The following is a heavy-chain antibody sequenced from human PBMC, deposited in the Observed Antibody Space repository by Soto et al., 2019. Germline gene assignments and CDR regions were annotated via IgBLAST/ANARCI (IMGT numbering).Heavy chain of an antibody. CDR1: GGSISSYY. CDR3: ARGGIVGATGWFDP. CDR2: IYYSGST. Sequence: QVQLQESGPGLVKPSETLSLTCTVSGGSISSYYWSWIRQPPGKGLEWIGYIYYSGSTNYNPSLKSRGTISVDTSKNQFSLKLRSVTAADTAVYYCARGGIVGATGWFDPWGQGTLVTVSS. D-gene: IGHD1-26*01. J-gene: IGHJ5*02. V-gene: IGHV4-59*01.